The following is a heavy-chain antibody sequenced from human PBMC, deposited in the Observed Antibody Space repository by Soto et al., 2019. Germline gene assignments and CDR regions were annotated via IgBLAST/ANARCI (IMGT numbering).Heavy chain of an antibody. CDR2: IKQDGSEK. CDR1: GFTFSSYW. D-gene: IGHD3-3*01. J-gene: IGHJ3*02. Sequence: GGSLRLSCAASGFTFSSYWMSWVRQAPGKGLEWVANIKQDGSEKYYVDSVKGRFTISRDNAKNSLYLQMNSLRAEDTAVYYCARRAEGYYDFWSGYPPNDAFDIWGQGTMVTVSS. V-gene: IGHV3-7*01. CDR3: ARRAEGYYDFWSGYPPNDAFDI.